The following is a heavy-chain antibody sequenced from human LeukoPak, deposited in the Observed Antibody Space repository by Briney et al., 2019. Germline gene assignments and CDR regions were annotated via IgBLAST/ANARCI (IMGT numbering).Heavy chain of an antibody. CDR1: GFTISNAW. D-gene: IGHD3-3*01. J-gene: IGHJ6*02. CDR2: IKSKTDGGTT. V-gene: IGHV3-15*07. CDR3: TTDEAEYYDFWSGYYTSYYGMDV. Sequence: PGGSLRLSCAASGFTISNAWMNWVRQAPGKGLEWVGRIKSKTDGGTTDYAAPVKGRFTISRDDSKNTLYLQMNSLKTEDTAVYYCTTDEAEYYDFWSGYYTSYYGMDVWGQGTTVTVSS.